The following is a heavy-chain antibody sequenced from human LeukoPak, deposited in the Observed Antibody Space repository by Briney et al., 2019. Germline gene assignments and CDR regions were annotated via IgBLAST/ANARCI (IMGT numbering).Heavy chain of an antibody. V-gene: IGHV4-38-2*01. CDR2: IYHSGST. J-gene: IGHJ4*02. Sequence: SETLSLTCAVSGYSISSGYYWGWIRQPPGKGLEWIGSIYHSGSTYYNPSLKSRVTISVDTSKNQFSLKLSSVTAADTAVYYCARLSSIAAAYYFDYWSQGTLVTVSS. CDR3: ARLSSIAAAYYFDY. D-gene: IGHD6-13*01. CDR1: GYSISSGYY.